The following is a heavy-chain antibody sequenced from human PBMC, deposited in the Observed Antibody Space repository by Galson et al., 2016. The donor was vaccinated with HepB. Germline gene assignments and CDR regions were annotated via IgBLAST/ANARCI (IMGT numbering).Heavy chain of an antibody. CDR2: IVVPDYDR. CDR3: EMKQAIVARRGDSFDY. Sequence: SLRLSCATSGFTFSAFALNWVRQTPGKGLEWVARIVVPDYDRRHADPVRGRFTFPIDNFKDTCYLEMKALGAEATALYYFEMKQAIVARRGDSFDYWGQGTLVTVSS. J-gene: IGHJ4*02. D-gene: IGHD6-19*01. V-gene: IGHV3-23*05. CDR1: GFTFSAFA.